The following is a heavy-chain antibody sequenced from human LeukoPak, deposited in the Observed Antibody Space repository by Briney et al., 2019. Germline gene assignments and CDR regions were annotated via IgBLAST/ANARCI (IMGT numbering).Heavy chain of an antibody. CDR2: ISSSSYI. CDR1: GFTFSSYS. J-gene: IGHJ4*02. V-gene: IGHV3-21*01. D-gene: IGHD3-22*01. Sequence: KTGGSLRLSCAASGFTFSSYSMNWVRQAPGKGLEWVSSISSSSYIYYADSVKGRFTISRDNAKNSLYLQMNSLRAEDTAVYYCARHFDSDSSGPVYDYWGQGTLVTVSS. CDR3: ARHFDSDSSGPVYDY.